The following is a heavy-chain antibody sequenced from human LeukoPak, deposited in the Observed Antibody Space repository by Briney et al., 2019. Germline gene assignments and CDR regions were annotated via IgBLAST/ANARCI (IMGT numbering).Heavy chain of an antibody. D-gene: IGHD2-21*01. CDR1: GYTFTSYA. V-gene: IGHV1-3*01. Sequence: RASVKVSCKASGYTFTSYAIHWVRQAPGQRLEWMGWINAGNGNTKYSQKFQGRVTITRDTSANTAYMELSSLRSEDTAVYYCARDEAYCGGDCYGQFDYWGQGTLVTVSS. J-gene: IGHJ4*02. CDR3: ARDEAYCGGDCYGQFDY. CDR2: INAGNGNT.